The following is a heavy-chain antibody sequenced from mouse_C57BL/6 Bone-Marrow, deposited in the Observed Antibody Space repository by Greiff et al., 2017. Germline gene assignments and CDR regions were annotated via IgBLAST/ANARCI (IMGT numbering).Heavy chain of an antibody. V-gene: IGHV1-80*01. CDR2: IYPGDGDT. Sequence: LEESGAELVKPGASVKISCKASGYAFSSYWMNWVKQRPGKGLEWIGQIYPGDGDTNYNGKFKGKATLTADKSSSTAYMQLSSLTSEDSAVYFCARDGRLRAWFAYWGQGTLVTVSA. D-gene: IGHD2-4*01. CDR3: ARDGRLRAWFAY. CDR1: GYAFSSYW. J-gene: IGHJ3*01.